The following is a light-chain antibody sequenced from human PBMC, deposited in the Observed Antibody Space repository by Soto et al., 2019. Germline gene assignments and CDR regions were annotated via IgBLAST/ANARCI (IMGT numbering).Light chain of an antibody. CDR1: QSISSY. J-gene: IGKJ5*01. CDR2: AES. V-gene: IGKV1-39*01. Sequence: DIQMTQSPSSLSASVGDRVTITCRASQSISSYLYWYQQKPGKAPKLLIYAESSLQSGVPSRFSGSGSGTDLTLTISSLQPEDFATYFCQQSYSFPITCGQGTRLEIK. CDR3: QQSYSFPIT.